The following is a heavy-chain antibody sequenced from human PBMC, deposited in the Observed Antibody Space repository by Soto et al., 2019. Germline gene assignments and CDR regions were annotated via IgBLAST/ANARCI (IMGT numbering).Heavy chain of an antibody. D-gene: IGHD4-17*01. Sequence: QVQLVESGGGVVQPGRSLRPSCAASGFTFSSYGMHWVRQAPGKGLEWVAVIWYDGSNKYYADSVKGRFTISRDNSKNTLYLQMNSLRAEDTAVYYCGAYASYGMDVWGQGTTVTVSS. CDR1: GFTFSSYG. J-gene: IGHJ6*02. CDR2: IWYDGSNK. V-gene: IGHV3-33*01. CDR3: GAYASYGMDV.